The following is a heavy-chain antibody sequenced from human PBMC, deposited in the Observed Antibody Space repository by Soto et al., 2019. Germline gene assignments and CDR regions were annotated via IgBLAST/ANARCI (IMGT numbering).Heavy chain of an antibody. D-gene: IGHD6-13*01. CDR1: GYIFTNYY. Sequence: ASVKVSCKASGYIFTNYYIHWVRQAPGQGLEWMAIINPLPTSGSTNYAQKFQGRVTVTRDTSTSTVYPELSSLRSDDTAVYYCARHLAAPAYWGQGTLVTVSS. J-gene: IGHJ4*02. V-gene: IGHV1-46*01. CDR3: ARHLAAPAY. CDR2: INPLPTSGST.